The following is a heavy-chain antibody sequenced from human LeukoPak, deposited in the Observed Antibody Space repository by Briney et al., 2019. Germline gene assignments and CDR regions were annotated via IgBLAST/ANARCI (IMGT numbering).Heavy chain of an antibody. CDR1: RYTFTGYY. CDR2: INPNIGAT. D-gene: IGHD6-19*01. Sequence: GASVKVSCKPSRYTFTGYYLHWVRQAPGQALEWMGWINPNIGATMYAEKFQGRVTMTRDTSISTAYMELSSLRSDDTALYYCARDRVDSGWQRPYHFEHWGQGTLVTVSS. J-gene: IGHJ4*02. V-gene: IGHV1-2*02. CDR3: ARDRVDSGWQRPYHFEH.